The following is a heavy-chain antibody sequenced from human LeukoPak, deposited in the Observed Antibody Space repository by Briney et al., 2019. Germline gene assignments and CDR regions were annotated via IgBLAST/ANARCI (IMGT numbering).Heavy chain of an antibody. CDR3: ATDPEIAAAGTNWFDP. Sequence: ASVKVSCKVSGYTLTELSMHWVRHAPGKGLEWMGGFDPEDGETIYAQKFQGRVTMTEDTSTDTAYMELSSLRSEDTAVYYCATDPEIAAAGTNWFDPWGQGTLVTLSS. D-gene: IGHD6-13*01. CDR2: FDPEDGET. V-gene: IGHV1-24*01. J-gene: IGHJ5*02. CDR1: GYTLTELS.